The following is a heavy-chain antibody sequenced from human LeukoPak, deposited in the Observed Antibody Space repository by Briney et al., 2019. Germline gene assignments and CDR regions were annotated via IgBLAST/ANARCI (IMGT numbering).Heavy chain of an antibody. Sequence: GWALRLSFVASGIRFSALWMNEVRQAPWKGLELVASINEDGSEKYYVDSVKGRFTISRDNPKKSLYLQLNSLRVDDTAVYFCARDSDAYDYWGQGTLVTVSS. V-gene: IGHV3-7*01. CDR1: GIRFSALW. CDR2: INEDGSEK. CDR3: ARDSDAYDY. D-gene: IGHD2-2*01. J-gene: IGHJ4*02.